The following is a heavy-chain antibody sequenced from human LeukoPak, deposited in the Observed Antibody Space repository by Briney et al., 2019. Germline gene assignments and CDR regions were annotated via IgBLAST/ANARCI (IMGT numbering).Heavy chain of an antibody. CDR1: GFTFSSYA. V-gene: IGHV3-30*04. CDR2: ISYDGKNK. CDR3: ARQILISSNWYFDY. Sequence: GTSLRLSCAASGFTFSSYAIHWVRQAPGKGLDWVAVISYDGKNKYYADSVKGRFTISRDNPKNTLYLQMNSLRAEDTAVYYCARQILISSNWYFDYWGQGTLVTVSS. D-gene: IGHD6-13*01. J-gene: IGHJ4*02.